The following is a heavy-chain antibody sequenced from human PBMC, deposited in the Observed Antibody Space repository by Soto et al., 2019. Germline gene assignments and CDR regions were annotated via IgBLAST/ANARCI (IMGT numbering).Heavy chain of an antibody. CDR3: WKGTTVTYYYYYGMDV. V-gene: IGHV3-15*07. CDR1: GFTFSNAW. J-gene: IGHJ6*02. CDR2: IKSKTDGGTT. D-gene: IGHD4-4*01. Sequence: GGSLRLSCAASGFTFSNAWMNWVRQAPGKGLEWVGRIKSKTDGGTTDYAAPVKGRFTISRDDSKNTLYLQMNSLKTEDTAVYYCWKGTTVTYYYYYGMDVWGQGTTVTVSS.